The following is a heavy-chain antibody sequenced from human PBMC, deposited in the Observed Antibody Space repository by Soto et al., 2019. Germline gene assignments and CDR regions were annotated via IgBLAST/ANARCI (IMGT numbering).Heavy chain of an antibody. J-gene: IGHJ5*02. CDR2: VRGDNGHT. V-gene: IGHV1-18*01. CDR3: ARDRGYCRSGTCYREWFDP. CDR1: GYTFTTHG. Sequence: QVQLVQSGAEVKKPGASVKVSCKASGYTFTTHGISWVRQVPGQGLEWTGWVRGDNGHTNYAQSLQGGVTMTTDTSTNTAYMELSSLRSDDTAVYYCARDRGYCRSGTCYREWFDPWGQGTLVTVSS. D-gene: IGHD2-15*01.